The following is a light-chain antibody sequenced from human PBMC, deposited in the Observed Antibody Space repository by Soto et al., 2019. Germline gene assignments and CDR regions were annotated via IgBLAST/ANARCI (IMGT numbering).Light chain of an antibody. J-gene: IGLJ1*01. Sequence: QSVLTQPPSLSPAPGQKVTISCSGSSSNIGYNFVFWYQQLPGEAPKVLIYDNSKRPLGIPGRFSGYKSGTSATLGITGPQTGHEADYYCAKWDSSLSAYVCGPGTKVTVL. CDR3: AKWDSSLSAYV. V-gene: IGLV1-51*01. CDR2: DNS. CDR1: SSNIGYNF.